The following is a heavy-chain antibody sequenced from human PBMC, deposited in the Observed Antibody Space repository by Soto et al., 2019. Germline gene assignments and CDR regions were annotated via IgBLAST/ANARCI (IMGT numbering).Heavy chain of an antibody. CDR3: ARDDSFAFDL. CDR2: IRGTT. Sequence: EVQLVESGGGLVQPGGSLRLSCAASGFTFTSYSMNWVRQAPGKGLEWVSYIRGTTHYADSVKGRFTISRDNARSSLYVQMNSLRADDTAVYYYARDDSFAFDLWGQGTMVTVSS. D-gene: IGHD2-21*01. V-gene: IGHV3-48*01. CDR1: GFTFTSYS. J-gene: IGHJ3*01.